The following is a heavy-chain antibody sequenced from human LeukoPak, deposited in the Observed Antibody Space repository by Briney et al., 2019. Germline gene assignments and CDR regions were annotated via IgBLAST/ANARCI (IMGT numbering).Heavy chain of an antibody. CDR2: FYYSGST. Sequence: SETLSLTCTVSGGSIRSRTYYWGWIRQPPGKGLEWIGSFYYSGSTYYNPSLKSRVTISADTSENLFYLKLRSVTAADTAVYYCARTSLSFSSSWFVFDFWGQGTLVTVSS. D-gene: IGHD6-13*01. V-gene: IGHV4-39*01. CDR3: ARTSLSFSSSWFVFDF. J-gene: IGHJ4*02. CDR1: GGSIRSRTYY.